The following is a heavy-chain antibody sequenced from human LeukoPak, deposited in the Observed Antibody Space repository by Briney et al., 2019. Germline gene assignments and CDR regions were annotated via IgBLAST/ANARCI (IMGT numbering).Heavy chain of an antibody. V-gene: IGHV1-18*01. Sequence: PWASVKVSCKASGYTFTSYGISWVRQAPGQGLEWMGWISAYNGNTNYAQKLQGRVTMTTDTSTSTAYMELRSLRSDDTAVYYCARDLEVGAARPYNWFDPWGQGTLVTVSS. D-gene: IGHD6-6*01. CDR2: ISAYNGNT. CDR3: ARDLEVGAARPYNWFDP. J-gene: IGHJ5*02. CDR1: GYTFTSYG.